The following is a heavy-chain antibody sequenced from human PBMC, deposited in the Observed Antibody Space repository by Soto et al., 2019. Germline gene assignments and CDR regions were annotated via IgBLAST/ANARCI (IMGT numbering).Heavy chain of an antibody. V-gene: IGHV4-39*01. D-gene: IGHD1-26*01. CDR2: IYYSGST. Sequence: SETLSLTCTVSSGSISSSSYYWGWIRQPPGKGLEWIGSIYYSGSTYYNPSLKSRVTISVDTSKNQFSLKLSSVTAADTAVYYCARRSGAAPYLDYWGQGTLVTVSS. CDR1: SGSISSSSYY. J-gene: IGHJ4*02. CDR3: ARRSGAAPYLDY.